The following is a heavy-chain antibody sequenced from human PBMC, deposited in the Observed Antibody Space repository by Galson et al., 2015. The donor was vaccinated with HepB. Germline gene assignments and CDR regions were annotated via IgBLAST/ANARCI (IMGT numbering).Heavy chain of an antibody. CDR2: TYYRSKWYT. V-gene: IGHV6-1*01. CDR1: GDSVSSNSAA. D-gene: IGHD2/OR15-2a*01. J-gene: IGHJ4*02. CDR3: AGGLNTYFDY. Sequence: CAISGDSVSSNSAAWNWIRQSPSRGLEWLGRTYYRSKWYTDHAISVKGRITINADTSKNQFSLQLKSVTPEDTAVYFCAGGLNTYFDYWGQGILVTVAA.